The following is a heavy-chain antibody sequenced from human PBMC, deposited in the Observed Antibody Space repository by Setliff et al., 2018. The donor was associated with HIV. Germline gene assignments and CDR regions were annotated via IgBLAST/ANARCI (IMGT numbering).Heavy chain of an antibody. J-gene: IGHJ6*03. V-gene: IGHV4-4*07. CDR1: GGSLSNFY. CDR3: AREWEEDVDLAYYSHYCVDV. Sequence: SETLSLTCTVSGGSLSNFYWTWMRQPAGKRLEWIGRIYMNGTTSYNPSLKSRLTMSVDTSKNQFSLRLSSVTAADTAVYYCAREWEEDVDLAYYSHYCVDVWGKGTTVTVSS. D-gene: IGHD1-26*01. CDR2: IYMNGTT.